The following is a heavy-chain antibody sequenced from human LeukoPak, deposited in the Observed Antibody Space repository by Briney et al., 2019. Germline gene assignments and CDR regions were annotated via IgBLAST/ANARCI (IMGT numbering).Heavy chain of an antibody. CDR3: ARDGTSTDDY. J-gene: IGHJ4*02. V-gene: IGHV1-18*01. CDR2: ISGNNDNP. Sequence: ASVRVSCKTSGYTFSNFGINWVRQAPGQGLEWMGWISGNNDNPNYGQKLQGRFTVTTDSSTSTAYMELRNLRFDDTAVYYCARDGTSTDDYWGQGTLVTVSS. CDR1: GYTFSNFG. D-gene: IGHD2-2*01.